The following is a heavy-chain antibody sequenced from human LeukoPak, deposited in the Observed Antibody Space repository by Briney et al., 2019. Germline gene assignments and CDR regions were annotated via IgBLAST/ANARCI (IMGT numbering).Heavy chain of an antibody. CDR3: ARSGSGWNFDY. Sequence: SETLSLTCAVSRGPISSYYWSWIRQPPGKGLEWVGYIYYTGSTNNNPSLKSRVTISMDTSKNQFSLKLSSVTAADTAVYYCARSGSGWNFDYWGQGTLVTVSS. J-gene: IGHJ4*02. V-gene: IGHV4-59*08. CDR1: RGPISSYY. CDR2: IYYTGST. D-gene: IGHD6-19*01.